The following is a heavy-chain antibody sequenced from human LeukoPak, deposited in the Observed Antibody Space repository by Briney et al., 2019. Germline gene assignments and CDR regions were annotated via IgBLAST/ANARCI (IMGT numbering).Heavy chain of an antibody. V-gene: IGHV4-59*01. CDR1: GGSIRSNY. Sequence: SETLSLTCSVSGGSIRSNYYNWIRQPPGKGLEWIGYVYQTGSTTYNPSLKSRVTLPIDTSKNQFSLKLSSVTTADTAVYYCARGGTASWSSVTWFDAWGQGTLVTVSS. CDR3: ARGGTASWSSVTWFDA. D-gene: IGHD4-11*01. CDR2: VYQTGST. J-gene: IGHJ5*02.